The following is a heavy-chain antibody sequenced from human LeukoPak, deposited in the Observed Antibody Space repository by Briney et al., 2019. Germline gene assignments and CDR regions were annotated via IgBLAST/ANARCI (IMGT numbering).Heavy chain of an antibody. CDR2: ISGSGGST. Sequence: GGSLRLSCAASGFTFSNFGMGWVRQAPGKGLECVSPISGSGGSTSYAGFVKGRFTISRDNSKNTLYLQMNSLRPEDTAVYYCARGKDTGRQYNFDHWGQGILVTVAS. CDR1: GFTFSNFG. V-gene: IGHV3-23*01. D-gene: IGHD5-18*01. CDR3: ARGKDTGRQYNFDH. J-gene: IGHJ4*02.